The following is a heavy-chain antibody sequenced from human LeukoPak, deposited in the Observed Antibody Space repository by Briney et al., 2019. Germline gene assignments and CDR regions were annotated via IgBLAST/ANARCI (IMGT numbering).Heavy chain of an antibody. Sequence: PGSSLRLSCAASGFTFSSYGMHWDPQAPGKGLEWVAVISYDGSNKYYADSVKGRFTISRDNSKNTLCLQMNILRAEDTAVYYCAKGRNFDYWGQGTLVTVSS. CDR1: GFTFSSYG. D-gene: IGHD5-24*01. J-gene: IGHJ4*02. CDR3: AKGRNFDY. V-gene: IGHV3-30*18. CDR2: ISYDGSNK.